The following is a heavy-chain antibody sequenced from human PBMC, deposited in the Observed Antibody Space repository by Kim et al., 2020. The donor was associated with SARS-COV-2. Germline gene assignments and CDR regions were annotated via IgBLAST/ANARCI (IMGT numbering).Heavy chain of an antibody. CDR2: IYYSGST. Sequence: SETLSLTCTVSGGSISSSSYYWGWIRQPPGKGLEWIGSIYYSGSTYYNPSLKSRVTISVDTSKNQFSLKLSSVTAADTAVYYCARAGVRGVILYYFDYWGQGTLVTVSS. CDR1: GGSISSSSYY. J-gene: IGHJ4*02. D-gene: IGHD3-10*01. CDR3: ARAGVRGVILYYFDY. V-gene: IGHV4-39*01.